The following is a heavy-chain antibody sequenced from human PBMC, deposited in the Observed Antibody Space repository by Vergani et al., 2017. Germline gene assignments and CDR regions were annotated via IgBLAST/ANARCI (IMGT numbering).Heavy chain of an antibody. CDR1: GFTFSSYA. V-gene: IGHV3-30-3*01. CDR2: ISYDGSNK. J-gene: IGHJ4*02. CDR3: ARDGYYYDGSVYPTWGIFDY. Sequence: QVQLVESGGGVVQPGRSLRLSCAASGFTFSSYAMHWVRQAPGKGLEWVAVISYDGSNKYYADSVKGRFTISRDNSKNTLYLQMNSLRAEDTAVYYCARDGYYYDGSVYPTWGIFDYGGQGTLVTVSS. D-gene: IGHD3-22*01.